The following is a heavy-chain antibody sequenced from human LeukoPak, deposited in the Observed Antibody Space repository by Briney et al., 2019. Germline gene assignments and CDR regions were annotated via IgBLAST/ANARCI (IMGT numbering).Heavy chain of an antibody. CDR3: ARQGSSSRFDP. CDR2: IYYSGGT. J-gene: IGHJ5*02. V-gene: IGHV4-59*08. CDR1: GGYISSYY. D-gene: IGHD6-13*01. Sequence: SETLSLTCTVSGGYISSYYWSWLRQPPGKELEWIGYIYYSGGTNYNPSLKSRVTISVDTSKNQFSLKLSSVTAADTAVYYCARQGSSSRFDPWGQGTLVTVSS.